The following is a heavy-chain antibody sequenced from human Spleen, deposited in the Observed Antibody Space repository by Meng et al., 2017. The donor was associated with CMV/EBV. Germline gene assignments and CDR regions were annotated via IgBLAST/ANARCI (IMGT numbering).Heavy chain of an antibody. Sequence: SVKVSCKVSGDTFSNYGISWVRQAPGQGPEWMGGIIPIFGTGKFAQKFQGRVTITTDKSTSTAYMELSSLRSEDTAVYYCARDGTLLEWLLYDAFDIWGQGTMVTVSS. D-gene: IGHD3-3*01. CDR1: GDTFSNYG. CDR3: ARDGTLLEWLLYDAFDI. V-gene: IGHV1-69*05. CDR2: IIPIFGTG. J-gene: IGHJ3*02.